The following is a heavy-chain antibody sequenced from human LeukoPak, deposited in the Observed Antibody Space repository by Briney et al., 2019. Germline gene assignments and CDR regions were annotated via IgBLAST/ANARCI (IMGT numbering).Heavy chain of an antibody. CDR3: AKVLAVAGIWSY. Sequence: GGSLRLSCVASGFTFSSFGMSWVRQAPGKGLEWVSAISGGGSAYYADSVKGRFTISRDNSKNTLYLQMNSLRAGDTAVYYCAKVLAVAGIWSYWGQGTLVTVSS. CDR2: ISGGGSA. V-gene: IGHV3-23*01. CDR1: GFTFSSFG. J-gene: IGHJ4*02. D-gene: IGHD6-19*01.